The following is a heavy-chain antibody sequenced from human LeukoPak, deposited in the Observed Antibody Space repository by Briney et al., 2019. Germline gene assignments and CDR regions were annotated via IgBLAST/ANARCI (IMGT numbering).Heavy chain of an antibody. CDR2: INPNTGGT. Sequence: ASVKVSCKASGYTFSDYYIHWVRQAPGQGLEWMGWINPNTGGTNFVQKFQGRVTVTCDTSINTAYMDVSRLRSDDKALYYCARGRNYDASGLLDYWGQGTLVTVSS. CDR3: ARGRNYDASGLLDY. D-gene: IGHD3-22*01. V-gene: IGHV1-2*02. J-gene: IGHJ4*02. CDR1: GYTFSDYY.